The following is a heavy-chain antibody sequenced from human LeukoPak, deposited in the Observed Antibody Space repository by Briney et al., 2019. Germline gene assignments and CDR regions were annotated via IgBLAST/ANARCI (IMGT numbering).Heavy chain of an antibody. CDR3: AKATPTTSLDV. Sequence: QTGGSLRLSCTASEFIFSNAWMSWVRQAPGKGLEWLGRIRKKANSYSTDYAASVKGRFTISRDDSKNSAYLQMNSLKIEDTAVYYCAKATPTTSLDVWGQGTTVTVSS. D-gene: IGHD4-17*01. V-gene: IGHV3-72*01. CDR2: IRKKANSYST. J-gene: IGHJ6*02. CDR1: EFIFSNAW.